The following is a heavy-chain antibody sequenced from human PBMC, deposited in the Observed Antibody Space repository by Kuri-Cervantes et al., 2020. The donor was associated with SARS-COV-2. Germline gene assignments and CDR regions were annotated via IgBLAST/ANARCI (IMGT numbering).Heavy chain of an antibody. V-gene: IGHV3-23*01. J-gene: IGHJ4*02. CDR1: GLIFINYA. CDR3: AAYTPRGDY. Sequence: GESLKISCAASGLIFINYAMIWIRQSPGKGLEWVSGITTGGDTPFYAGSVRGRFTISRDNSKDTVYLQMNTLRADDTGMYYCAAYTPRGDYWGQGTLVTVSS. D-gene: IGHD2-2*02. CDR2: ITTGGDTP.